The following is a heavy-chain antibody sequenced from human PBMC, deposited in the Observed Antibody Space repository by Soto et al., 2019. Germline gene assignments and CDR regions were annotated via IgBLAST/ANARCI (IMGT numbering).Heavy chain of an antibody. Sequence: GGSLRLSCAASGFTFSSYAMSWVRQAPGKGLEWVSAISGSGGSTYYADSVKGRFTISRDNSKNTLYLQMNSLRAEDMAVYYCAKAPDYDSSGYYYWYFDLWGRGTLVTVSS. CDR3: AKAPDYDSSGYYYWYFDL. CDR2: ISGSGGST. D-gene: IGHD3-22*01. V-gene: IGHV3-23*01. J-gene: IGHJ2*01. CDR1: GFTFSSYA.